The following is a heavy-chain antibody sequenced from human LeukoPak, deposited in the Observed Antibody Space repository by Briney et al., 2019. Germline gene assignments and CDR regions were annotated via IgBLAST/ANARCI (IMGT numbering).Heavy chain of an antibody. Sequence: ASVQVSCKASGYTFTGYYVYWVRQAPGQGPEWMGWINPNNDDTHYAQKFQGRVTMARDTSITTAYMELSRLTSDDTAVYFCAKGGSWQRLVWVDYWGQGTLVTVSS. CDR1: GYTFTGYY. J-gene: IGHJ4*02. CDR2: INPNNDDT. D-gene: IGHD3-16*01. CDR3: AKGGSWQRLVWVDY. V-gene: IGHV1-2*02.